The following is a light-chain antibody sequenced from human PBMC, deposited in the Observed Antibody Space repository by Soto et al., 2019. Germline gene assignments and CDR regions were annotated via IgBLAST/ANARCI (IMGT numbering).Light chain of an antibody. Sequence: DIQMTQSPSSLSASVGDRVTMTCRASQSITTHVNWYQQKPGKAPKLLIYAASILQSGVPSRFSGSGSGTDFTLTISSLQPEDFATYFCQQSYSIPTPPTFGQGTKVEIK. J-gene: IGKJ2*01. V-gene: IGKV1-39*01. CDR1: QSITTH. CDR2: AAS. CDR3: QQSYSIPTPPT.